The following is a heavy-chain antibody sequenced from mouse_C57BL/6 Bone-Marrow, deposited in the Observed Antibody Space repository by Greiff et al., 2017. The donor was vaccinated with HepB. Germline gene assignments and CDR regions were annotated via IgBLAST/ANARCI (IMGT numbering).Heavy chain of an antibody. D-gene: IGHD2-12*01. V-gene: IGHV4-1*01. CDR3: ARPPVYDWYFDG. J-gene: IGHJ1*02. CDR2: INPDSSTI. Sequence: EVQLVQSGGGLVQPGGSLKLSCAASGIAFSRYWMSWVRRAPGKGLEWIGEINPDSSTINYAPSLKDKFIISRDNAKNTLYLQMSKVRSEDTALYYCARPPVYDWYFDGWGAGTTVTVSS. CDR1: GIAFSRYW.